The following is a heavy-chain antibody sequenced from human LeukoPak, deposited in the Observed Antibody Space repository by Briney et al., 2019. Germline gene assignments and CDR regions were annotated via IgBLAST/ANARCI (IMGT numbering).Heavy chain of an antibody. D-gene: IGHD2-15*01. CDR1: GGSLSSSSYY. J-gene: IGHJ5*02. CDR3: ARRDHVGGPAT. CDR2: IYHDGIT. V-gene: IGHV4-39*01. Sequence: SETLSLTCAVSGGSLSSSSYYWAWIRQPPGKGLEWIGSIYHDGITYSTPSIGGRVTISVDTSKNQFSLKLTSVTAADTAMYHCARRDHVGGPATWGQGTLVTVSS.